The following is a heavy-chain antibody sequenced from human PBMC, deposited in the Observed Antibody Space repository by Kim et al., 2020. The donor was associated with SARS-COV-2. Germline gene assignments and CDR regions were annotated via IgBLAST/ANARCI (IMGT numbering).Heavy chain of an antibody. Sequence: GGSLRLSCAASGFTFSSYSMNWVRQAPGKGLEWVSSISSSSSYIYYADSVKGRFTISRDNAKNSLYLQMNSLRAEDTAVYYCARDPCDSSGYYCTQGYWGQGTLVTVSS. V-gene: IGHV3-21*01. CDR2: ISSSSSYI. D-gene: IGHD3-22*01. CDR3: ARDPCDSSGYYCTQGY. J-gene: IGHJ4*02. CDR1: GFTFSSYS.